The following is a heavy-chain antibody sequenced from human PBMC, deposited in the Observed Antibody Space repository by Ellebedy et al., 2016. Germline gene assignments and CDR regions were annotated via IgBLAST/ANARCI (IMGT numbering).Heavy chain of an antibody. CDR2: KHDSGRT. V-gene: IGHV4-59*01. CDR1: AGSISTYF. D-gene: IGHD5-18*01. Sequence: SETLSLTCSVSAGSISTYFWSWIRQSPGKGLEWIGYKHDSGRTNYNPSLKSRVTISLDTSKNQFSLQLSSVTAADTAVYYCASGLHGYTYGFLLDFWGQGSLVTVSS. J-gene: IGHJ4*02. CDR3: ASGLHGYTYGFLLDF.